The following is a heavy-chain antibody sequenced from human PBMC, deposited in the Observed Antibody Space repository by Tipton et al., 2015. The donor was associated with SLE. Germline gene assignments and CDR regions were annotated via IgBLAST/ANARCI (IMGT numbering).Heavy chain of an antibody. D-gene: IGHD3-22*01. V-gene: IGHV4-39*07. J-gene: IGHJ5*02. CDR1: GGSISSSSYY. CDR3: ARDCAGDSSGFWFDP. CDR2: IYYSGST. Sequence: TLSLTCTVSGGSISSSSYYWGWIRQPPGKGLEWIGSIYYSGSTYYNPSLKSRVTISVDTSKNQFSLKLSSVTAADTAVYYCARDCAGDSSGFWFDPWGQGTLVTVSS.